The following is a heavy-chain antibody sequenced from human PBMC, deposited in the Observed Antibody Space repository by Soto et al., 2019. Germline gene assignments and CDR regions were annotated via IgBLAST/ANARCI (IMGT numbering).Heavy chain of an antibody. J-gene: IGHJ4*02. D-gene: IGHD3-16*01. CDR3: AKDRNLRFRLGEPNSPFDY. CDR2: ILFDGNNR. CDR1: GFPFSNYG. Sequence: QVQLVESGGGVVQPGRSLRLSCAASGFPFSNYGMHWVRQAPGKGLELVAFILFDGNNRYYADSVKGRFTVSRDNSKNTLFLQMNSLRAEDTAVYYCAKDRNLRFRLGEPNSPFDYWGQGTLVTVSS. V-gene: IGHV3-30*18.